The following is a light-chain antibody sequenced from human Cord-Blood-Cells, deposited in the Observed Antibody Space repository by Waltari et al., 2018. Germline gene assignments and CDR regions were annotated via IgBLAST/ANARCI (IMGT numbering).Light chain of an antibody. J-gene: IGLJ2*01. CDR1: NRDVGGYHY. CDR3: SSYTSSSTLV. V-gene: IGLV2-14*01. Sequence: QSALTQPASVSGSPGQSITIPCPGTNRDVGGYHYVPWYQPHPRKAPKPIIYDVRHRPSGVSNRFSGSKSCNTASLTISGLQAEDEADYYCSSYTSSSTLVFGGGTKLTVL. CDR2: DVR.